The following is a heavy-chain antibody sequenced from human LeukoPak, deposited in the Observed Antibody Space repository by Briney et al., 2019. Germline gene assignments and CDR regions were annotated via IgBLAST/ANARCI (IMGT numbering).Heavy chain of an antibody. D-gene: IGHD1-26*01. J-gene: IGHJ6*03. Sequence: SETLSLTCAVYGGSFSGYYWSWIRQPPGKGLEWIGEINHSGSTNYNPSLKSRVTISVDASKNQFSLKLSSVTAADTAVYYCARGAGMGGNYYRSYYYYMDVWGKGTTVTVSS. CDR1: GGSFSGYY. CDR3: ARGAGMGGNYYRSYYYYMDV. CDR2: INHSGST. V-gene: IGHV4-34*01.